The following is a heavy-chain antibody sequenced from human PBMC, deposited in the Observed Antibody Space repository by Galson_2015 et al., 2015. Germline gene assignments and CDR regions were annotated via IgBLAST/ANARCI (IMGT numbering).Heavy chain of an antibody. CDR1: GFTVSSNY. Sequence: SLRLSCAASGFTVSSNYMSWVRQAPGKGLEWVSVIYSGGSTYYADSVKGRFTISRDNSKNMLYLQMNSLRAEDTAVYYCARGQQQLVGGDWGQGTLVTVSS. CDR2: IYSGGST. J-gene: IGHJ4*02. V-gene: IGHV3-66*01. D-gene: IGHD6-13*01. CDR3: ARGQQQLVGGD.